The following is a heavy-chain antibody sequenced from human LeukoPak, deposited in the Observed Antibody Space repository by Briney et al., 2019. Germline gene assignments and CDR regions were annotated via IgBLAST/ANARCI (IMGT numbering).Heavy chain of an antibody. CDR2: IYYSGST. V-gene: IGHV4-39*01. Sequence: KPSETLSLTCTVSGGSISSSSYYWHWIRQPPGKGLEWIGSIYYSGSTYYNPSLKSRVTISVDTSKNQFPLKLSSVTAADTAVYYCASEYSGSCYSYYYYMDVWGKGTTVTVSS. CDR3: ASEYSGSCYSYYYYMDV. D-gene: IGHD1-26*01. CDR1: GGSISSSSYY. J-gene: IGHJ6*03.